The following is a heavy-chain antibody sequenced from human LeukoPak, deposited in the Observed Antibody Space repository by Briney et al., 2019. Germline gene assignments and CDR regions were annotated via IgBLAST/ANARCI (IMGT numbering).Heavy chain of an antibody. Sequence: SETLSLTCTVSGASINSSHWSWIRQPPGKGLEWIGYISYRGNTNYNPSLKSRVTMSVDTSKNQFSLRLTSLTAADTAVFYCARVQFDSSGFYSYFDHWGQGALVTVSS. J-gene: IGHJ4*02. CDR2: ISYRGNT. CDR1: GASINSSH. D-gene: IGHD3-22*01. CDR3: ARVQFDSSGFYSYFDH. V-gene: IGHV4-59*01.